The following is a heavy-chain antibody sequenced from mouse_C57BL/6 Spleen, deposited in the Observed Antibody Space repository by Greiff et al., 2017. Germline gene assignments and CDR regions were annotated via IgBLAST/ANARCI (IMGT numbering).Heavy chain of an antibody. V-gene: IGHV1-52*01. J-gene: IGHJ4*01. D-gene: IGHD2-5*01. CDR3: AREEPTIVTTRYYAMDY. Sequence: QVQLQQPGAELVRPGSSVKLSCKASGYTFTSYWMHWVKQRPIQGLEWIGNIDPSDSETHYNQKFKDKATLTVDKSSSTAYMQLSSLTSEDSAVYYCAREEPTIVTTRYYAMDYWGQGISVTVSS. CDR2: IDPSDSET. CDR1: GYTFTSYW.